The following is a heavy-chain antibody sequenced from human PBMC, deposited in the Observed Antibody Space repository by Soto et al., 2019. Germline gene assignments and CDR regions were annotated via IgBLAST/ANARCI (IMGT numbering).Heavy chain of an antibody. CDR3: AGSYPHFWFDP. Sequence: PSETLSLTCTVSGGSISSGGYYWSWIRQHPGKGLEWIGYIYYSGSTYYNPSLKSRVTISVDTSKNQLSLKLSSVTAADTAVYYCAGSYPHFWFDPWGQGTRVTVSS. CDR1: GGSISSGGYY. CDR2: IYYSGST. V-gene: IGHV4-31*03. D-gene: IGHD3-10*01. J-gene: IGHJ5*02.